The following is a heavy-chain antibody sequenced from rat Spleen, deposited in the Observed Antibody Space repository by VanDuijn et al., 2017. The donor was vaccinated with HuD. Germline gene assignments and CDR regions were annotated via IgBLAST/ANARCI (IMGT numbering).Heavy chain of an antibody. J-gene: IGHJ2*01. CDR2: ITSGGSNT. D-gene: IGHD1-9*01. CDR3: ARSMGITFFDY. CDR1: GFTFSSFA. Sequence: EVQLVESGGCLVQPGRSLKLSCAASGFTFSSFAMAWVRQAPKKGLEWVATITSGGSNTYYPDSVKGRFTISRDNAKSTLYLQMDSLRAEDTATYYCARSMGITFFDYWGQGVMVTVSS. V-gene: IGHV5-25*01.